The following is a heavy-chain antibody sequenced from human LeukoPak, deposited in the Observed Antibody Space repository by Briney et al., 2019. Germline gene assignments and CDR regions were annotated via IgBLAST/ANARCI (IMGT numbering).Heavy chain of an antibody. CDR2: ISGSGGST. J-gene: IGHJ4*02. CDR3: AKGYCSGGSCCLDY. D-gene: IGHD2-15*01. Sequence: PGGSLRLSCAASGFTFSSYAMSWVRQAPGKGLEWVSAISGSGGSTYYADSVEGRFTISRDNSKNTLYLQMNSLRAEDTAVYYCAKGYCSGGSCCLDYWGQGTLVTVSS. CDR1: GFTFSSYA. V-gene: IGHV3-23*01.